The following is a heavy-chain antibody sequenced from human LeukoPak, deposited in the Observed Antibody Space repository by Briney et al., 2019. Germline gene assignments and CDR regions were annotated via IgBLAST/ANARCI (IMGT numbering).Heavy chain of an antibody. CDR1: GYTFSSYA. CDR3: ATYSIAAPYFDY. V-gene: IGHV3-23*01. J-gene: IGHJ4*02. Sequence: GGSLRLSCAASGYTFSSYAMSWVRQAPGKGLEWVSAISGSGGSTYYADSVKGRFTISRDNSKNTLYLQMNSLRAEDTAVYYCATYSIAAPYFDYWGQGTLVTVSS. CDR2: ISGSGGST. D-gene: IGHD6-6*01.